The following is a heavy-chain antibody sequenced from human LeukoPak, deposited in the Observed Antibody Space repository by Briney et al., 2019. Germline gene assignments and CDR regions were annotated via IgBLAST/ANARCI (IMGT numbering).Heavy chain of an antibody. J-gene: IGHJ6*02. V-gene: IGHV3-7*03. CDR1: GFTFSSYW. CDR3: ARHVPYYDSDFSAWGMDV. CDR2: IKKQDGSEK. D-gene: IGHD3-16*01. Sequence: PGGSLRLSCATSGFTFSSYWMSWVRQAPGRGLEWMANIKKQDGSEKYYVDSVKGRFTISRDNAKNALYLQMNSLRAEDTAVYYCARHVPYYDSDFSAWGMDVWGQGTTVTVSS.